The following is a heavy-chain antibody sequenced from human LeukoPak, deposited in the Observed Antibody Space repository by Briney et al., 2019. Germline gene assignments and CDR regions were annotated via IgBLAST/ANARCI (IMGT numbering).Heavy chain of an antibody. V-gene: IGHV3-23*01. CDR3: ARARGTTQPDY. CDR1: GFTFTNYA. D-gene: IGHD2/OR15-2a*01. J-gene: IGHJ4*02. Sequence: GGSLRLSCAASGFTFTNYAMTWVRQAPGKGLEWLSSILGGGDAIFYADSVKGRFTISRDNSKNTLFLQINSLRAEDTAVYYCARARGTTQPDYWGQGTLVTVSS. CDR2: ILGGGDAI.